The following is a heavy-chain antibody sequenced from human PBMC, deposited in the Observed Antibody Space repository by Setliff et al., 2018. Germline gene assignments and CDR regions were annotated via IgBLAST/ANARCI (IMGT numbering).Heavy chain of an antibody. D-gene: IGHD7-27*01. CDR2: IGARNVKT. CDR1: GYTFRQSI. CDR3: ARRWETGDQDAYDI. V-gene: IGHV1-18*01. Sequence: GASVKVSCKASGYTFRQSIVSWVRQAPGQGLEWLGWIGARNVKTNYAQKFQDRVTMTTDTSTSTGYMELRSLTSDDTAVYYCARRWETGDQDAYDIWGQGTMVTVSS. J-gene: IGHJ3*02.